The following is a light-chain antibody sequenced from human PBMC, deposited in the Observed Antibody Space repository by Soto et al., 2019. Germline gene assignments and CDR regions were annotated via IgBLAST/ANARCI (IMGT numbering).Light chain of an antibody. CDR3: QQYGSSRIT. V-gene: IGKV3-20*01. J-gene: IGKJ5*01. CDR2: GAS. CDR1: QSVSSSY. Sequence: EIVLTQSPGTLSLSPGERATLSCRASQSVSSSYLAWYQQKPRQAPRLLLYGASSRDTGIPHRFSGSGSGTDFTLTISRLEPEDFAVYYCQQYGSSRITFGQGTRLEI.